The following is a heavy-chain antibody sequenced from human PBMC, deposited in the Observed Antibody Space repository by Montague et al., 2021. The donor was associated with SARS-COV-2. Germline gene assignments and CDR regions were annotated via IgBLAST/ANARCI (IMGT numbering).Heavy chain of an antibody. D-gene: IGHD2-2*01. V-gene: IGHV4-39*07. CDR2: IYYSGST. CDR3: ARVPYRLLFVPRYYGMDV. Sequence: SETLSLTCAVYGGPFSGDGSFSGYYWTWIRQTPGKGLEWIGSIYYSGSTYYNPSLKSRVTISVDTSKNQFSLKLSSATAADTAVYYCARVPYRLLFVPRYYGMDVWGQGTTVTVSS. CDR1: GGPFSGDGSFSGYY. J-gene: IGHJ6*02.